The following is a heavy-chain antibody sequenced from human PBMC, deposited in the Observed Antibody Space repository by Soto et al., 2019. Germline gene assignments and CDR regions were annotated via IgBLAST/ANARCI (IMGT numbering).Heavy chain of an antibody. CDR2: FYWYDDK. CDR3: VHIGLASSTCGIRY. V-gene: IGHV2-5*01. J-gene: IGHJ4*02. Sequence: QITLKESGPTLVKPTPTLTLTCAFSRFSLNTSGVGVGWIRQPPGKALEWLALFYWYDDKRYSPSLKSRLTITKDTAKTQVFLTMTNMDPVDAATYDCVHIGLASSTCGIRYWGQGTLVTVSS. D-gene: IGHD2-15*01. CDR1: RFSLNTSGVG.